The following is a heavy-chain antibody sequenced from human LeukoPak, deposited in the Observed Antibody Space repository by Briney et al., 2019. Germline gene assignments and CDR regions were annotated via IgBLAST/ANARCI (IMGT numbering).Heavy chain of an antibody. D-gene: IGHD5-18*01. V-gene: IGHV4-59*01. Sequence: SETLSLTCTVSGGSISSYYWSWIRQPPGKGLEWIGYIYYSGSTNYNPSLKSRVTISVDTSKNQFSLKLSSVTAADTAVYYCARSVGFLDTAMSYFDYWGQGTLITVSS. CDR3: ARSVGFLDTAMSYFDY. J-gene: IGHJ4*02. CDR2: IYYSGST. CDR1: GGSISSYY.